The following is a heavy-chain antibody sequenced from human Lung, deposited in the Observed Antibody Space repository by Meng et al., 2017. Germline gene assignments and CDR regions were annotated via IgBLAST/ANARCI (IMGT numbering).Heavy chain of an antibody. CDR1: GGSFSDYY. Sequence: VEPQQWGARRLKPSETLSLTVVVSGGSFSDYYWSWIRQPPGKGLEWIGEINHSGSTNYNPSLESRATISVDTSQNNLSLKLSSVTAADSAVYYCARGPTTMAHDFDYWGQGTLVTVSS. CDR3: ARGPTTMAHDFDY. CDR2: INHSGST. J-gene: IGHJ4*02. D-gene: IGHD4-11*01. V-gene: IGHV4-34*01.